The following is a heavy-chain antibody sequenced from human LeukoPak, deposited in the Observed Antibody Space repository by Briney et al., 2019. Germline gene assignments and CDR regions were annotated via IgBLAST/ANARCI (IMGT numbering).Heavy chain of an antibody. CDR1: GYTFTGYY. J-gene: IGHJ4*02. Sequence: ASVKVSCKASGYTFTGYYMHWVRQAPGQGLEWMGWINPNSGGTNYAQKFQGRVTMTRDTSISTAYMELSRLRSDDTAVYYCARDPLGVVVVAATLDYWGQGTLVTVSS. CDR2: INPNSGGT. D-gene: IGHD2-15*01. CDR3: ARDPLGVVVVAATLDY. V-gene: IGHV1-2*02.